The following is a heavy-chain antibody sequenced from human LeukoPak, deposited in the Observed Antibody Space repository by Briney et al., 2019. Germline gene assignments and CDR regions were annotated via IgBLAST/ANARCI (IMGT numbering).Heavy chain of an antibody. CDR2: ISSNGGST. CDR3: VRVGITEDYYFDY. CDR1: VFTFSSYA. D-gene: IGHD3-16*01. V-gene: IGHV3-64*01. J-gene: IGHJ4*01. Sequence: GGSLRLSCAASVFTFSSYAMHCVRQAPGKGLEYVSAISSNGGSTYYANSVMGRFTISRDNSKNTLYLQMGSLRAEDMAVKYCVRVGITEDYYFDYWGQGTMVTVSS.